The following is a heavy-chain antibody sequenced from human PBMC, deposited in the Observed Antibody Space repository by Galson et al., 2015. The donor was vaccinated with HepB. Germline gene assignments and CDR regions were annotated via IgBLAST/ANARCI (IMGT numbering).Heavy chain of an antibody. D-gene: IGHD6-13*01. Sequence: SLRLSCAPSGFSFGDFAVSWVRQAPGKGLEWVGFIRSKAYGETADYGASVKGRFTISRDDSKSTAYLQMNSLKIEDTAIYYCTRHGPSGSRWYFYDYWGQGTLVTVSS. CDR2: IRSKAYGETA. CDR3: TRHGPSGSRWYFYDY. J-gene: IGHJ4*02. V-gene: IGHV3-49*04. CDR1: GFSFGDFA.